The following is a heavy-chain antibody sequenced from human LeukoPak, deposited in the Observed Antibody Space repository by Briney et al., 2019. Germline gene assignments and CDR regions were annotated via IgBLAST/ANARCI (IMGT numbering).Heavy chain of an antibody. J-gene: IGHJ5*02. CDR1: GYTFRDYY. D-gene: IGHD4-17*01. Sequence: ASVKVSCKASGYTFRDYYMHWVRQAPGQGLEWMGWINPNSGGTMYAQKFQGRVAMTRDTSINTAYMELSRLTSDDTAVYYCARDGDDNGDYVLGWFDPWGQGTLVTVSS. CDR3: ARDGDDNGDYVLGWFDP. V-gene: IGHV1-2*02. CDR2: INPNSGGT.